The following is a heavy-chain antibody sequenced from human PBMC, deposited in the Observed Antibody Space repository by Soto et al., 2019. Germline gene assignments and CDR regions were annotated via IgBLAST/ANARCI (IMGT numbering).Heavy chain of an antibody. CDR1: GGSISSSSYY. CDR3: ARIMVRGVRICMDV. CDR2: IYYSGST. J-gene: IGHJ6*02. D-gene: IGHD3-10*01. V-gene: IGHV4-39*01. Sequence: PSETLSLTCTVSGGSISSSSYYWGWIRQPPGKGLEWIGSIYYSGSTYYNPSLKSRVTISVDTSKNQFSLKLSSVTAADTAVYYCARIMVRGVRICMDVWGQGTTVTVSS.